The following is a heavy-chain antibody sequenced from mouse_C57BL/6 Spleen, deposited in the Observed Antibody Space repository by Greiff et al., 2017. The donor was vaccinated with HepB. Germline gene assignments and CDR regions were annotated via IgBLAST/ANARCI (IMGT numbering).Heavy chain of an antibody. J-gene: IGHJ2*01. D-gene: IGHD3-3*01. CDR1: GFSFNTYA. Sequence: GGGLVQPKGSLKLSCAASGFSFNTYAMNWVRQAPGKGLEWVARIRSKSNNYATYYADSVKDRFTISRDDSESMLYLQMNNLKTEDTAMYYCVSESRAYFDYWGQGTTLTVSS. CDR3: VSESRAYFDY. CDR2: IRSKSNNYAT. V-gene: IGHV10-1*01.